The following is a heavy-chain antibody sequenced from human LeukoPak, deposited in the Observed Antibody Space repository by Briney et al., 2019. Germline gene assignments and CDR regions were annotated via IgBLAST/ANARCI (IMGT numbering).Heavy chain of an antibody. Sequence: ASVKVSCKASGGTFSSYAISWVRQAPGQGLEWMGMINPRDGTTRTLQKFQGRVSMTRDTSTSTLYMGLSSLSSEDTATYFCARGADQEFDFWGQGTLVTVSS. V-gene: IGHV1-46*01. CDR1: GGTFSSYA. CDR2: INPRDGTT. J-gene: IGHJ4*02. CDR3: ARGADQEFDF.